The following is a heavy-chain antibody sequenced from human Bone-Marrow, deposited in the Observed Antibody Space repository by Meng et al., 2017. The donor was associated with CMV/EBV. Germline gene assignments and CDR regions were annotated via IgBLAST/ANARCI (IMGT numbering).Heavy chain of an antibody. Sequence: GGSLRLSCAASGFTFSSYWMSWVRQAPGKGLEWVSVIYSGGSTYYADSVKGRFTISRDNSKNTLYLQMNSLRAEDTAVYYCASSRFFDYWGQGTLVTVSS. V-gene: IGHV3-66*02. CDR3: ASSRFFDY. CDR2: IYSGGST. J-gene: IGHJ4*02. CDR1: GFTFSSYW.